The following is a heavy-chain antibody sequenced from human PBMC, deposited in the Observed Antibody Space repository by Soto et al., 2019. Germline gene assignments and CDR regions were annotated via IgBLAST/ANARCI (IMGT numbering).Heavy chain of an antibody. D-gene: IGHD6-6*01. V-gene: IGHV3-21*01. Sequence: EVQLVESGGGLVKPGGSLRLSCAASGFTFSSYSMNWVRQAPGKGLEWVSSISSSSSYIYYPDSVKGRFTISRDNAKNSLYLKMNSLRAEDTAVYYCARGAGVYSSSRYYGMDVWGQGTTVTVSS. CDR1: GFTFSSYS. J-gene: IGHJ6*02. CDR2: ISSSSSYI. CDR3: ARGAGVYSSSRYYGMDV.